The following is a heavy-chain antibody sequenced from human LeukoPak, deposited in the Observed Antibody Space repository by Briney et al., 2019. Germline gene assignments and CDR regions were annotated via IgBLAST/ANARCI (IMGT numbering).Heavy chain of an antibody. V-gene: IGHV4-39*01. D-gene: IGHD3-22*01. J-gene: IGHJ4*02. CDR3: ARRSGYYYVGFDY. CDR1: GGSISSSSYY. CDR2: IYYSGST. Sequence: PSETLSLTCTVSGGSISSSSYYWGWIRQPPGKGLEWIGSIYYSGSTYYNPSLKSRVTISVDTSKNQFSLKLSSVTAADTAVYYCARRSGYYYVGFDYWGQGTLVTVSS.